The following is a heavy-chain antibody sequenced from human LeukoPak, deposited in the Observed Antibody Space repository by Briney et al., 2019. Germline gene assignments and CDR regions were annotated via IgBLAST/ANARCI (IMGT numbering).Heavy chain of an antibody. V-gene: IGHV4-30-4*08. D-gene: IGHD3-3*02. J-gene: IGHJ4*02. Sequence: SETLSLPCTLSGRSISSGDYYCRWIRQPPGKGLPWLGYIYYSGSTYYNPSVKSRVTISVDTSKYQFSLKLSSVTAADTAVYYCARVIEDIFGVVILDDWGQGTLVTVSS. CDR1: GRSISSGDYY. CDR2: IYYSGST. CDR3: ARVIEDIFGVVILDD.